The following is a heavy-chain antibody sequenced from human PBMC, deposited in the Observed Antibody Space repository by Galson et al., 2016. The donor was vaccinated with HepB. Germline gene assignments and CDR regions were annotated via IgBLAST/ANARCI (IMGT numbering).Heavy chain of an antibody. CDR1: GFTFSRNA. Sequence: SLRLSCAASGFTFSRNALHWVRQAPGKGLEWVAVISFDGNNKYYADSVKGRFTISRDNSKNTLYLQMDSLRFEDTAVYYCAKGPTGYYYYGMDVWGQGTTVPVSS. CDR2: ISFDGNNK. CDR3: AKGPTGYYYYGMDV. V-gene: IGHV3-30-3*01. J-gene: IGHJ6*02. D-gene: IGHD1-14*01.